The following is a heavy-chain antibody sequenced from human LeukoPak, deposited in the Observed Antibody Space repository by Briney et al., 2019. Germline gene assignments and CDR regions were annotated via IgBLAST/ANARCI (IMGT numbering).Heavy chain of an antibody. CDR2: ISAYNGNT. J-gene: IGHJ6*02. Sequence: ASVKVSCKASGYTFTSHGISWVRQAPGQGLEWMGWISAYNGNTNYAQKLQGRVTMTTDTSTSTAYMELSSLRSEDTAVYYCARDVGYYYYGMDVWGQGTTVTVSS. CDR1: GYTFTSHG. V-gene: IGHV1-18*01. CDR3: ARDVGYYYYGMDV. D-gene: IGHD1-26*01.